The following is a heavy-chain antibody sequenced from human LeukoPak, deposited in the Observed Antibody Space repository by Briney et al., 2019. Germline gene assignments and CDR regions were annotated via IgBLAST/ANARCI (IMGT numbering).Heavy chain of an antibody. V-gene: IGHV4-34*01. CDR2: INHSGST. D-gene: IGHD1-26*01. CDR1: GGSFSGYY. Sequence: SETLSLTCAVYGGSFSGYYWSWIRQPPGKGLEWIGEINHSGSTNYNPSLKGRVTISVDTSKNQFSLKLSSVTAADTAVYYCARGTRIVGAKHWGQGTLVTVSS. J-gene: IGHJ4*02. CDR3: ARGTRIVGAKH.